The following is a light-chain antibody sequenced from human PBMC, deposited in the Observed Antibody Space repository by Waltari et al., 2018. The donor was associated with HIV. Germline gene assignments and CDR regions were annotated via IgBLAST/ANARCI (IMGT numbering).Light chain of an antibody. CDR3: QQRSNWPPVLT. J-gene: IGKJ4*01. Sequence: DIQMTQSPSSLSASVGDRVTITCRASQSISSFLNWYQQKPGKAPKLLIYDASNRATGIPARFSGSGSGTDFTLTISSLEPEDFAVYYCQQRSNWPPVLTFGGGTKVEIK. CDR1: QSISSF. V-gene: IGKV1-39*01. CDR2: DAS.